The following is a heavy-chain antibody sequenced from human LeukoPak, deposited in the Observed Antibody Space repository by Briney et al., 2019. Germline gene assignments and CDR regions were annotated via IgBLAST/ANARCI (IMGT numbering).Heavy chain of an antibody. CDR1: GFTFSTYA. V-gene: IGHV4-34*01. J-gene: IGHJ4*02. D-gene: IGHD1-26*01. Sequence: GSLRLSCAASGFTFSTYAMHWVRQAPGKGLEWIGEINHSGSTNYNPSLKSRVTISVDTSKNQFSLKLSSVTAADTAVYYCARLSSRRRGYFDYWGQGTLVTVSS. CDR3: ARLSSRRRGYFDY. CDR2: INHSGST.